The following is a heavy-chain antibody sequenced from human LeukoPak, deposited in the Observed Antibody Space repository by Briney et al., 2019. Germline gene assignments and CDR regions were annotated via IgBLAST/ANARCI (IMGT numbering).Heavy chain of an antibody. J-gene: IGHJ4*02. CDR3: ASHSSSWYGFDY. D-gene: IGHD6-13*01. CDR1: GFTVSSNY. CDR2: IYSGGST. Sequence: GESLRLSCAASGFTVSSNYMNWVRQAPGKGLEWVSVIYSGGSTYYADSVKGRFTISRDNSKNTLYLQMNSLRAEDTAVYYCASHSSSWYGFDYWGQGTLVTVSS. V-gene: IGHV3-53*01.